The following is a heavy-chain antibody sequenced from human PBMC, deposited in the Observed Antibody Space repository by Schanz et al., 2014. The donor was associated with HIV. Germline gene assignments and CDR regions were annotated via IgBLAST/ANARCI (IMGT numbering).Heavy chain of an antibody. CDR3: AKDRRGGYQFLYGLDV. Sequence: VQLVESGGGLVQPGGSLRLSCAASGFMFSDHYMDWVRQAAGKGLEWVAVISYDGSNKNYADSVKGRFTISRDNSKNTLHLQVSSLRAEDTAVYHCAKDRRGGYQFLYGLDVWGQGTTVTVSS. CDR1: GFMFSDHY. J-gene: IGHJ6*02. D-gene: IGHD2-2*01. V-gene: IGHV3-30-3*01. CDR2: ISYDGSNK.